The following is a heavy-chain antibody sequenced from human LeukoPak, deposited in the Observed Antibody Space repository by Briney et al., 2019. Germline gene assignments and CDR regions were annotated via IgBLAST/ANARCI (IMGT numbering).Heavy chain of an antibody. D-gene: IGHD2-2*01. CDR1: GFSIGTYW. CDR2: IKQDGSKK. V-gene: IGHV3-7*03. CDR3: ARGYCSSSVCYSIYFDS. J-gene: IGHJ4*02. Sequence: GGSLRLSCAASGFSIGTYWMSWVRQAPGKGLEWVANIKQDGSKKYYADSVKGRFTMSRDNAKNSVYLQMNSLRAEDTAAYYCARGYCSSSVCYSIYFDSWGQGTLVTVSS.